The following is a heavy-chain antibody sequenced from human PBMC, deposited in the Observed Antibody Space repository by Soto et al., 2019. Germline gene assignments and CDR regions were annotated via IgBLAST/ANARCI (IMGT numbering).Heavy chain of an antibody. J-gene: IGHJ4*02. CDR2: IYYSGST. CDR3: ARQEYDYGGKGTAY. CDR1: GGSISSSSYY. V-gene: IGHV4-39*01. Sequence: SETLSLTCTVSGGSISSSSYYWGWIRQPPGKGLEWIGSIYYSGSTYYNPSLKSRVTISVDTSKNQFSLKLSSVAAADTAVYYCARQEYDYGGKGTAYWGQGTLVTVSS. D-gene: IGHD4-17*01.